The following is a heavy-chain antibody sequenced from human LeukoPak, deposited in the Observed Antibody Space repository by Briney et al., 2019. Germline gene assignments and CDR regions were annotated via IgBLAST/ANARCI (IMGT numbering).Heavy chain of an antibody. CDR2: INSDGSST. V-gene: IGHV3-74*01. CDR3: ARSSGYSPIDY. D-gene: IGHD5-18*01. CDR1: GFTFSSYW. Sequence: GGSLRLSCAASGFTFSSYWMHWVRQAPGKGLVWVSRINSDGSSTSYAASVKGRFTISRDNAKNTLYLQMNSLRAEDTAVYYCARSSGYSPIDYWGQGTLVTVSS. J-gene: IGHJ4*02.